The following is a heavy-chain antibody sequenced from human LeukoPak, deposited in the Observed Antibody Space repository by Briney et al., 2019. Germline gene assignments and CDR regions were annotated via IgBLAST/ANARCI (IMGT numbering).Heavy chain of an antibody. Sequence: GGSLRLSCAASGFTFSDYYMNWVRQAPGKGLEWVSSISYTGTYIYYADSVKGRFTISRDNAQNSLYLQMNSLRAEDTAIYYCVRDRGTYRPIDYWGQGTPVTVSS. CDR3: VRDRGTYRPIDY. CDR2: ISYTGTYI. J-gene: IGHJ4*02. CDR1: GFTFSDYY. D-gene: IGHD1-26*01. V-gene: IGHV3-69-1*02.